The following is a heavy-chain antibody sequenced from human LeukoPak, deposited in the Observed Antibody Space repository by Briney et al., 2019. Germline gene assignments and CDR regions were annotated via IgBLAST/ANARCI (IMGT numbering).Heavy chain of an antibody. V-gene: IGHV3-64*02. CDR1: GFIFSHFS. D-gene: IGHD2-15*01. CDR2: INSNGDDT. Sequence: PGGSLRLSCTASGFIFSHFSMHWGRPAPGLELAYVSAINSNGDDTYYTDSVRGRFTISRDNSKNTVYLQVGSLRPEDMGVCYCARDPGRGPDYWGQGTLVTVSS. CDR3: ARDPGRGPDY. J-gene: IGHJ4*02.